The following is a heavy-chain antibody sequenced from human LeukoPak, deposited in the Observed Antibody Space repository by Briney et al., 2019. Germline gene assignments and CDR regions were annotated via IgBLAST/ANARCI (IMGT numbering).Heavy chain of an antibody. D-gene: IGHD3-10*01. V-gene: IGHV1-46*01. Sequence: EASVKVSCKASGYTFTSYYMHWVRQAPGQGLEWMGIINPSGGSTSYAQKFQGRVTMTRDTSTSTVYMELSSLRSEDTAVLYCAKSKSCYYLYHWGQGTLVTVSS. CDR1: GYTFTSYY. CDR3: AKSKSCYYLYH. J-gene: IGHJ4*01. CDR2: INPSGGST.